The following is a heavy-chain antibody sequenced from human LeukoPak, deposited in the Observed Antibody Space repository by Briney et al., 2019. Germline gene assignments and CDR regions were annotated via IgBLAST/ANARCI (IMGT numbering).Heavy chain of an antibody. J-gene: IGHJ4*02. CDR1: GGSISTYY. D-gene: IGHD1-26*01. V-gene: IGHV4-59*01. Sequence: SETLSLTCTVSGGSISTYYWTWIRQPPGKGLEWIAYIHDSGSTNYNSSLKSRVTMSVDTPNNQFSLQVSSVTAAETGVYSCARGREVCLLDCWGEGTLVTVSS. CDR3: ARGREVCLLDC. CDR2: IHDSGST.